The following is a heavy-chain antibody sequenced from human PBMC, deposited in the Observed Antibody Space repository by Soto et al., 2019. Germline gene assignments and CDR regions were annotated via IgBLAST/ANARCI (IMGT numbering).Heavy chain of an antibody. CDR1: GYTFTSYD. CDR3: ASIGKTSNDAFDI. V-gene: IGHV1-8*02. J-gene: IGHJ3*02. Sequence: ASVKGSCKASGYTFTSYDINWVRQATGQGLEWMGWMNPNSGNTGYAQKFQGRVTMTRNTSISTAYMELSSLRSEDTAVYYCASIGKTSNDAFDIWGQGTMVTVSS. D-gene: IGHD2-15*01. CDR2: MNPNSGNT.